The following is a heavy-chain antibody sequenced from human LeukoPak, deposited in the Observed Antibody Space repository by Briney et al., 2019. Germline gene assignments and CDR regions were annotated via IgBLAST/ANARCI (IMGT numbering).Heavy chain of an antibody. CDR1: GGSISTYY. V-gene: IGHV4-59*01. J-gene: IGHJ4*02. D-gene: IGHD2-21*01. CDR2: IYYSGNT. CDR3: ARDSYCGGECYDL. Sequence: PSETLSLTCTVSGGSISTYYWSWIRQPPGKGLEYIGYIYYSGNTNYNPSLKSRGTISVDTSRNQFSLKLTSVTAADSAVYYCARDSYCGGECYDLWGQGTLVTVSS.